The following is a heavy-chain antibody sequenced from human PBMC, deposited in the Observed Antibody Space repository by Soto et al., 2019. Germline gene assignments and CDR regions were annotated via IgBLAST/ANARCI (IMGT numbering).Heavy chain of an antibody. CDR2: IGADNGDT. J-gene: IGHJ5*02. Sequence: QVQLVQSGAEVKKPGASVKVSCKASGYTFSTYGFSWVRQAPGQGLEWMGWIGADNGDTNYAQNFQGRVTMTTDTSTTTSYMELRSLTSDDTAGYFGARDLKGAEGFDPWGQGTLFPVSS. CDR1: GYTFSTYG. D-gene: IGHD3-9*01. V-gene: IGHV1-18*01. CDR3: ARDLKGAEGFDP.